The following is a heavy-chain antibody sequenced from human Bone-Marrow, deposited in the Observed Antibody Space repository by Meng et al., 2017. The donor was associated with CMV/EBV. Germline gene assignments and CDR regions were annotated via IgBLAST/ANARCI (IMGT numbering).Heavy chain of an antibody. CDR2: IYYTGIT. CDR3: TRSPRSSSSPFDY. V-gene: IGHV4-59*01. Sequence: SETLSLTCIVSGGSISSYYWSWIRQPPGKRLEWIGYIYYTGITNYNSSLKGRVTISVDTSKNQFSLKLTSVTAADTAVYYCTRSPRSSSSPFDYWGQGTLV. J-gene: IGHJ4*02. D-gene: IGHD6-6*01. CDR1: GGSISSYY.